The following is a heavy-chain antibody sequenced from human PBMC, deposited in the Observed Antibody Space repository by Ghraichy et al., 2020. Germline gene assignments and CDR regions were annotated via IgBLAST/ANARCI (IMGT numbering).Heavy chain of an antibody. CDR1: GFTFSSSS. V-gene: IGHV3-48*04. CDR2: INSSSATI. D-gene: IGHD1-1*01. CDR3: ARYDTQNGWFDP. Sequence: GGSLRLSCAASGFTFSSSSMHWVRQAPGERLEWLSYINSSSATIYYADSVKGRLTISRDNAKNSLYLQLNSLRAEDTAIYYCARYDTQNGWFDPWGQGTLLTVSS. J-gene: IGHJ5*02.